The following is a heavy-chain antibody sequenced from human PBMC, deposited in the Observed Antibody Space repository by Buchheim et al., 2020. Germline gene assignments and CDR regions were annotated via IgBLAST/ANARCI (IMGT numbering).Heavy chain of an antibody. CDR3: ASSYQAAYFDY. V-gene: IGHV3-23*01. CDR1: GFSLSSYA. J-gene: IGHJ4*02. CDR2: ISSGGST. D-gene: IGHD2-2*01. Sequence: EVQVLEAGGGLVQPGESLRLSCAASGFSLSSYAMTWVRQAPGKGLEWASSISSGGSTYYTDSVKGRFTISRDSSKNTLYLQMSSLRAEDTAVYYCASSYQAAYFDYWGQGTL.